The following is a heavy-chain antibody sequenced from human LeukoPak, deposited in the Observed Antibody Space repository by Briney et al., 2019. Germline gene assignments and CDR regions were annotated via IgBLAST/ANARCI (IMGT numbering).Heavy chain of an antibody. CDR2: ISGSGGST. CDR3: ARDSSGYYAAPFDY. J-gene: IGHJ4*02. D-gene: IGHD3-22*01. CDR1: GFIFSSYA. Sequence: GGSLRLSCAASGFIFSSYAMSWVRQAPGKGLEWVSAISGSGGSTYYADSVKGRFTISRDNSKNTLYLQMNSLRAEDTAVYYCARDSSGYYAAPFDYWGQGTLVTVSS. V-gene: IGHV3-23*01.